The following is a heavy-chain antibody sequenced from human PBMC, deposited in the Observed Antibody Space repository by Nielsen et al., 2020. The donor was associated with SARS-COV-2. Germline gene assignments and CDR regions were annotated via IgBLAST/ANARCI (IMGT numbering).Heavy chain of an antibody. V-gene: IGHV3-30*04. Sequence: WIRQPPGKGLEWVAVISTDGRNEYYADSVKGRFTISRDNAKNSLYLQMNSLRDEDTAVYYCARECGTSCYVGAFDIWGQGTMVTVSS. D-gene: IGHD2-2*01. J-gene: IGHJ3*02. CDR3: ARECGTSCYVGAFDI. CDR2: ISTDGRNE.